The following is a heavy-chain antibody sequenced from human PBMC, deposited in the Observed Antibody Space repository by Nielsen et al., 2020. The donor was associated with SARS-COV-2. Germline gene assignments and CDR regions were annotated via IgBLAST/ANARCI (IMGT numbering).Heavy chain of an antibody. J-gene: IGHJ6*03. Sequence: GESLKISCAASGFTFSNAWMSWVRQAPGKGLEWVGRIKSKTDGGTTDYAAPVKGRFTISRDDSKNTLYLQMNSLKTEDTAVYYCTTGRVDDGDSDEYYYYYMDVWGKGTTVTVSS. V-gene: IGHV3-15*01. CDR2: IKSKTDGGTT. D-gene: IGHD4-17*01. CDR1: GFTFSNAW. CDR3: TTGRVDDGDSDEYYYYYMDV.